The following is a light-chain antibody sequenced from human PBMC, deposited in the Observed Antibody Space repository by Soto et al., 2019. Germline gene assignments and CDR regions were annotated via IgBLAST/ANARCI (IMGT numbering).Light chain of an antibody. J-gene: IGKJ4*01. CDR3: HQYQTSST. CDR2: KAS. Sequence: DVQMTQSPSTLSASVGDRVTITCRASQNINRCLAWYQQKPGKAPKLLVYKASTLDNGIPSRFRGSGSETEVTLTITSLEADEYATYYCHQYQTSSTFGGGTKVHSK. CDR1: QNINRC. V-gene: IGKV1-5*03.